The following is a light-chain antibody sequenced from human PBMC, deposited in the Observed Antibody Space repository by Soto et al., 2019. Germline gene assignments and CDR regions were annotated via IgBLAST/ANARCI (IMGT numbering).Light chain of an antibody. Sequence: QSALTQPASVSGSPGQSITISCTGTSSDLAIYNYVSWYQQQPGKAPKLMIYQVTNRPSVFSNRFSGSRSGNTASLTISGLQAEDEADYYFSSYTESSNFVFGTGTKLTVL. CDR1: SSDLAIYNY. V-gene: IGLV2-14*01. CDR2: QVT. CDR3: SSYTESSNFV. J-gene: IGLJ1*01.